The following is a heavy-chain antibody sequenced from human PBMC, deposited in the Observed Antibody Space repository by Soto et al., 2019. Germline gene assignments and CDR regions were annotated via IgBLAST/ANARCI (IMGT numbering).Heavy chain of an antibody. V-gene: IGHV3-23*01. CDR3: ANGANRFWSGYHLDY. D-gene: IGHD3-3*01. CDR1: GFTFSSYA. Sequence: EVQLLESGGGLVQPGGSLRLSCAASGFTFSSYAMSWVRQAPGKGLEWVSAISGSGGSTYYADSVKGRFTISRDNSKNTLYLQMNSLRADDTAVYYCANGANRFWSGYHLDYWGQGSLVTVSS. CDR2: ISGSGGST. J-gene: IGHJ4*02.